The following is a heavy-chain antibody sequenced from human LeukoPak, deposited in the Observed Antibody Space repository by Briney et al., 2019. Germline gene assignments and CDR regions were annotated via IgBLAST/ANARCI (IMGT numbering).Heavy chain of an antibody. CDR2: INHSGST. CDR1: GGSFSGYY. V-gene: IGHV4-34*01. J-gene: IGHJ4*02. Sequence: SETLSLTCAVYGGSFSGYYWSWIRQPPGKGLEWIGEINHSGSTNYNPSLKSRVTISVDTSKNQFSLKLSPVTAADTAVYYCARVGGDKITEKSFDYWGQGTLVTVSS. CDR3: ARVGGDKITEKSFDY. D-gene: IGHD3-16*01.